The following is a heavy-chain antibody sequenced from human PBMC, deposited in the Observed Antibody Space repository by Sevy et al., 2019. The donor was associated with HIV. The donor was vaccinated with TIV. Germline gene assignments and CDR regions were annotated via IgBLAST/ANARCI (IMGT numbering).Heavy chain of an antibody. V-gene: IGHV1-46*01. CDR1: GDTFTNNY. CDR3: VRADPAQHFDS. CDR2: IDPSAGNA. Sequence: ASVKVSCKASGDTFTNNYMHWVRQAPGQGLEGMGIIDPSAGNASYAQKFQGRVTMTRDTSKSPLYMDLSSLRSEDTAVYYCVRADPAQHFDSWGQGTLVTVSS. J-gene: IGHJ4*02.